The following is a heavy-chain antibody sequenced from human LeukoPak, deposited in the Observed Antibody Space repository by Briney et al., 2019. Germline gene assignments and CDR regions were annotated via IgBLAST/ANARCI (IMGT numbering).Heavy chain of an antibody. CDR2: IYYSGST. V-gene: IGHV4-59*07. J-gene: IGHJ3*02. CDR3: ERVFTMVRGVDAFDI. D-gene: IGHD3-10*01. CDR1: SGSISSCY. Sequence: SDTLSLICTVWSGSISSCYWSWIRQPPGRGREGIGYIYYSGSTNYNPYLKSRVTTSVDTSKTQFSLKLSSVTDADTAVYYCERVFTMVRGVDAFDIWGQGTMVTVSS.